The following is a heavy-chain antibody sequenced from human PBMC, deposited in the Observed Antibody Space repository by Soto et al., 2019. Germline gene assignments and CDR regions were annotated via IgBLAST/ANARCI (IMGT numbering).Heavy chain of an antibody. D-gene: IGHD1-26*01. CDR1: ESTGSRGW. CDR2: INQDGSEK. Sequence: EVHLVESGGGLVQTGGSLRLSCAIFESTGSRGWMNWGRQAPGKGLEWVAHINQDGSEKYYVDSVKGRFTISRDNAKKSLYLQMNSLRPADTAMYYCSGGVGDAFWGQGTLVTVSS. CDR3: SGGVGDAF. J-gene: IGHJ4*02. V-gene: IGHV3-7*04.